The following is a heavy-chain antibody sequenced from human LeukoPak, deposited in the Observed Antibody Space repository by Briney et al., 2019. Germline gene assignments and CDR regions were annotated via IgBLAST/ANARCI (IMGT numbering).Heavy chain of an antibody. D-gene: IGHD3-3*01. CDR2: ISAYNGNT. CDR3: ARDCGYYDFWSGYYYYGMDV. J-gene: IGHJ6*02. Sequence: GASVKVSCKASGYTFTSYGISWVRQAPRQGLEWMGWISAYNGNTNYAQKLQGRVTMTTDTSTSTAYMELRSLRSDDTAVYYCARDCGYYDFWSGYYYYGMDVWGQGTTVTVSS. CDR1: GYTFTSYG. V-gene: IGHV1-18*01.